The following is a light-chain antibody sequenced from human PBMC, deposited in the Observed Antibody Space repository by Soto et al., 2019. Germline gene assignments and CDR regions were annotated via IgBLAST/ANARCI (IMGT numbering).Light chain of an antibody. Sequence: QSALTQPPSASGSPGQSVTISCTGTSSDVGGYNYVSWYQQHPGKAPKLMISEVSKRPSGVPDRFSGSKSGNTASLTVSGPQAEDEAVYYCSSFAVNNNLVFGGGTKLTVL. CDR1: SSDVGGYNY. J-gene: IGLJ2*01. CDR3: SSFAVNNNLV. CDR2: EVS. V-gene: IGLV2-8*01.